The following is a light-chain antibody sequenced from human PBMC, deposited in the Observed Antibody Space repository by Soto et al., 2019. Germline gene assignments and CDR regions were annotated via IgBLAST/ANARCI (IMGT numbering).Light chain of an antibody. Sequence: QSALTQPASVSGSPGQSITISCTGTSSDTGAYNYVSWYQQIPDKAPKLIIYEVTNRPSGISNRFSASKSGNTASLTISGLQAEDEADYYCSSYTGSSTLVIFGGGTKLTVL. CDR1: SSDTGAYNY. J-gene: IGLJ2*01. CDR2: EVT. V-gene: IGLV2-14*01. CDR3: SSYTGSSTLVI.